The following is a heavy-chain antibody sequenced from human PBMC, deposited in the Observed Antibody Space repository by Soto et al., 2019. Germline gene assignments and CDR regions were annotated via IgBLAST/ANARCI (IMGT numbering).Heavy chain of an antibody. J-gene: IGHJ3*02. Sequence: ASVKVSCKASGGTFSSYAISWVRQAPGQGLEWMGGIIPIFGTANYAQKFQGRVTITADESTSTAYMELSSLRSEDTAVYYCARAMITGTSFAAFDIWGQGTMVTVSS. D-gene: IGHD1-20*01. CDR3: ARAMITGTSFAAFDI. CDR2: IIPIFGTA. V-gene: IGHV1-69*13. CDR1: GGTFSSYA.